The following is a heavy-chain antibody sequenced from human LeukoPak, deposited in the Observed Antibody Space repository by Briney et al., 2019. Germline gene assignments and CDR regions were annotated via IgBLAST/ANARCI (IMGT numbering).Heavy chain of an antibody. Sequence: PGGSLRLSCEASGFTFSSYWMAWVRQAPGKGLVWVSRINSDGSSTSYADSVKGRFTISRDNAKNSLYLQMNSLRAEDTALYHCARRSPYGDYLRSAFDIWGQGTMVTVSS. CDR2: INSDGSST. D-gene: IGHD4-17*01. CDR1: GFTFSSYW. CDR3: ARRSPYGDYLRSAFDI. J-gene: IGHJ3*02. V-gene: IGHV3-74*01.